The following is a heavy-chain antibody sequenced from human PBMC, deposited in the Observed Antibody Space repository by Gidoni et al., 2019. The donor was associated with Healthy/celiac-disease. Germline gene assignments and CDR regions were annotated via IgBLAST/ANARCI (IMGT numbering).Heavy chain of an antibody. Sequence: QVQLVESGGGVVQPGRYLRLSGEDSVFTFSSYGMHWVRQAPGKGLEWVAVISYDGSNKYYADSVKGRFTIARDNSKNTLYLQMNSLRAEDTAVYYCARDPGYCSGGSCYGDAFDIWGQGTMVTVSS. CDR2: ISYDGSNK. J-gene: IGHJ3*02. CDR1: VFTFSSYG. CDR3: ARDPGYCSGGSCYGDAFDI. V-gene: IGHV3-30*03. D-gene: IGHD2-15*01.